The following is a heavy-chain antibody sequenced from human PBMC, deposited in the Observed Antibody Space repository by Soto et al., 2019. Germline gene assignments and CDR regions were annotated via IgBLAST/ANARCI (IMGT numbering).Heavy chain of an antibody. CDR2: TSYDGSDK. CDR3: ARWGTTGGLDV. V-gene: IGHV3-30*19. J-gene: IGHJ1*01. D-gene: IGHD3-16*01. CDR1: GFTFRSYV. Sequence: QVQLVESGGGVVQPGTSLRVSCVGSGFTFRSYVIHWVRQAPGKGLEWVALTSYDGSDKYYVDSVRGRFTISRDNSRHTVDLHRDSLSLEDTALYYSARWGTTGGLDVWGQGTRVSVSS.